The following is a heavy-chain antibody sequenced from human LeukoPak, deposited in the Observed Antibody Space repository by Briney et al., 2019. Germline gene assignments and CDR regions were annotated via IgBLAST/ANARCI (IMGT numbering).Heavy chain of an antibody. J-gene: IGHJ4*02. D-gene: IGHD6-13*01. CDR3: ARDLRGAYSNFDY. V-gene: IGHV1-69*06. CDR2: IIPIFGTA. CDR1: GGTFSSYA. Sequence: SVKVSCKASGGTFSSYAISWVRQAPGQGLEWMGGIIPIFGTANYAQKFQGRVTITADKSTSTAYMELSSLRSEDTAVYYCARDLRGAYSNFDYWGQGTLVTVSS.